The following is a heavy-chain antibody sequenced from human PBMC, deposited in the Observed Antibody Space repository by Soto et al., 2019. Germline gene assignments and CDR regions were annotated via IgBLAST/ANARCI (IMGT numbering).Heavy chain of an antibody. Sequence: ASVKVSCKVSGYTLTELSMHWVRQAPGKGLEWMGGFDPEDGETIYAQKFQGRVTMTEDTSASTAYMELSSLRSEDTAVYYCARDPITMVRGVIINYYYGMDVWGQGTTVTVSS. V-gene: IGHV1-24*01. CDR3: ARDPITMVRGVIINYYYGMDV. CDR1: GYTLTELS. CDR2: FDPEDGET. D-gene: IGHD3-10*01. J-gene: IGHJ6*02.